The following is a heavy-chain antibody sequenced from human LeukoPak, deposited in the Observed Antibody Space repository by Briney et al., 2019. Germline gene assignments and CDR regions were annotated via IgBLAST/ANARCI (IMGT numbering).Heavy chain of an antibody. D-gene: IGHD6-19*01. CDR2: ISSSGSTI. CDR3: ARAVAATPYYFDY. Sequence: PGGSLRLSCAASGFTFSDYYMSWIRQAPGKGLEWVSYISSSGSTIYYADSVKGRFTISRDNAKNSLYLQMNSLRAEDTAVYYCARAVAATPYYFDYWGQGTLVTVSS. J-gene: IGHJ4*02. CDR1: GFTFSDYY. V-gene: IGHV3-11*01.